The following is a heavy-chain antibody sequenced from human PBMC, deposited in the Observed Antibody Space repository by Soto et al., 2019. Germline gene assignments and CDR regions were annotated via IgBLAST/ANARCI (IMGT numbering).Heavy chain of an antibody. J-gene: IGHJ6*02. Sequence: ASVKVSCKASGYTFTSYYMHWVRQAPGQGLEWMGIINPSGGSTSYAQKFQGRVTMTRDTSTSTVYVELSSLRSEDTAVYYCAGYPGIAVSHMDVWGQGTTVTVSS. V-gene: IGHV1-46*01. CDR3: AGYPGIAVSHMDV. CDR2: INPSGGST. CDR1: GYTFTSYY. D-gene: IGHD6-19*01.